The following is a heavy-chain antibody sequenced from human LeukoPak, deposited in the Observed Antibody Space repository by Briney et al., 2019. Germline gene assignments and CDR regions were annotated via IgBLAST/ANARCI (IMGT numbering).Heavy chain of an antibody. Sequence: GASVKVSCKVSGYTLTELSMHWVRQAPGKGLEWMGGFDPEDGETIYAQKFQGRVTMTEDTSTDTAYMELSSLRSEDTAVYYCATVPRDTWAPGWYFDLWGRGTLVTVSS. V-gene: IGHV1-24*01. D-gene: IGHD5-18*01. CDR2: FDPEDGET. CDR1: GYTLTELS. J-gene: IGHJ2*01. CDR3: ATVPRDTWAPGWYFDL.